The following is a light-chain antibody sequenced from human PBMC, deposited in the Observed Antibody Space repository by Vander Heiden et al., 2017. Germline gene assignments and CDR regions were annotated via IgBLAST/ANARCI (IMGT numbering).Light chain of an antibody. CDR2: DAS. CDR1: QSISSW. V-gene: IGKV1-5*01. CDR3: QHTLT. Sequence: DIQMTQSPSTLSASVGDRVTITCRASQSISSWLAWYQQKPGKAPKLLIYDASRLQSAVQQRFSGSGSGTEFTRTSTSMQPDDFATYDGQHTLTFEPETKV. J-gene: IGKJ1*01.